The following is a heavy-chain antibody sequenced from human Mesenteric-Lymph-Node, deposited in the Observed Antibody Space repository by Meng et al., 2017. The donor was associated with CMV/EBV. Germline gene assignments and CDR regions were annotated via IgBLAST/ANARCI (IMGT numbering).Heavy chain of an antibody. V-gene: IGHV3-23*03. D-gene: IGHD1-1*01. CDR3: ARDTGTYSHDY. CDR2: IYADASST. Sequence: GESLKISCAASAFTFRNHAMSWVRQAPGKGLEWVSVIYADASSTHYADSVKGRFTISRDNAKNSLYLQMNSLRAEDTALYYCARDTGTYSHDYWGQGTLVTVSS. CDR1: AFTFRNHA. J-gene: IGHJ4*02.